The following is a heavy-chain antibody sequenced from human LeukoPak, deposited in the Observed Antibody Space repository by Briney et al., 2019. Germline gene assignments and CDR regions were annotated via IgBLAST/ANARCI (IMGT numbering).Heavy chain of an antibody. CDR2: IYTSGST. D-gene: IGHD4-23*01. Sequence: SETLSLTCTVSGGSISSGSYYWSWIRQPAGKGLEWIGRIYTSGSTNYNPSLKSRVTISVDTSKNQFSLKLSSVTAADTAVYYCARGIKVTSYYYYYMDVWGKGTTVTISS. J-gene: IGHJ6*03. CDR1: GGSISSGSYY. CDR3: ARGIKVTSYYYYYMDV. V-gene: IGHV4-61*02.